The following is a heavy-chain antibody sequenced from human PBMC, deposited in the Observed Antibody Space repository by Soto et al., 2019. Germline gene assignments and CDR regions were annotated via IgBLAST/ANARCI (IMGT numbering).Heavy chain of an antibody. CDR3: AREIFPDYYDSSGYDY. Sequence: ESVGGVVQPGRSLRLSCAASGFTFSSYAMHWVRQAPGKGLEWVAVISYDGSNKYYADSVKSRFTISRDNSKNTLYLQMNSLRAEDTAVYYCAREIFPDYYDSSGYDYWGQGTLVTVSS. CDR1: GFTFSSYA. V-gene: IGHV3-30-3*01. D-gene: IGHD3-22*01. CDR2: ISYDGSNK. J-gene: IGHJ4*02.